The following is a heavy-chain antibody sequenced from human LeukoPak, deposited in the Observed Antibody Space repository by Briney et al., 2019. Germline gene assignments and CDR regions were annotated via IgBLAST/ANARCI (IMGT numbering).Heavy chain of an antibody. D-gene: IGHD1-26*01. CDR3: ARDRVRGSSNPYFDY. J-gene: IGHJ4*02. CDR2: IYYSGST. Sequence: SETLSLTCTVSGGSVSSGSYYWSWIRQPPGKGLEWIGYIYYSGSTTYNPSLKSRVTISIDTSKNQFSLKLSSVTAADTAVYYCARDRVRGSSNPYFDYWGQGTLVTVSS. CDR1: GGSVSSGSYY. V-gene: IGHV4-61*01.